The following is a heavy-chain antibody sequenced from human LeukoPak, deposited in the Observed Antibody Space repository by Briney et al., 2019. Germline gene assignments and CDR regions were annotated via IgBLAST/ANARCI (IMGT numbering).Heavy chain of an antibody. Sequence: ASVEVSCKASGYTFTNYGISWVRQAPGQGLEWMGWISAYNGNTNYAQKLQGRVSMTTDTSTSTAYMELRSLRSDDTAVYYCARAPAAGTIAYWGQGTLVTVSS. CDR3: ARAPAAGTIAY. V-gene: IGHV1-18*01. CDR1: GYTFTNYG. J-gene: IGHJ4*02. D-gene: IGHD6-13*01. CDR2: ISAYNGNT.